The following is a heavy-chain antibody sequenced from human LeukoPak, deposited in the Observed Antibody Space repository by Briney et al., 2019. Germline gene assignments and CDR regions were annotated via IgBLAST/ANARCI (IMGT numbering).Heavy chain of an antibody. Sequence: ASVKVSCKASGYTFTGYYMHWVRQAPGQGLEWMGWINPNSGGTNYAQKFQGRVTMTRDTSISTAYMELSRLRSDDTAVYYCARPSSGSYYNVLGSFDPWGQGTLVTVSS. CDR2: INPNSGGT. D-gene: IGHD3-10*01. CDR3: ARPSSGSYYNVLGSFDP. V-gene: IGHV1-2*02. J-gene: IGHJ5*02. CDR1: GYTFTGYY.